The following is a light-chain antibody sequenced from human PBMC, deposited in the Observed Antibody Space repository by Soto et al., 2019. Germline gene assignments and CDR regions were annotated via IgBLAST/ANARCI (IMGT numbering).Light chain of an antibody. Sequence: EIVMTQSPGTLSLSPAARATLSCRASETVTGKYLAWYQQKVGQAPRLLIFAASNRATGIPDRFSGSGSGTDFTLTISRLEPEDFAMYFCQQYSSPPQTFGQGTKVDIK. CDR3: QQYSSPPQT. CDR1: ETVTGKY. V-gene: IGKV3-20*01. CDR2: AAS. J-gene: IGKJ1*01.